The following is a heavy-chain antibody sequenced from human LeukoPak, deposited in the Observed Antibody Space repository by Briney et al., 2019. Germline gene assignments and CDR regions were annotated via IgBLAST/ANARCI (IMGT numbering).Heavy chain of an antibody. V-gene: IGHV1-46*01. CDR2: INSSGGNT. D-gene: IGHD3-22*01. CDR3: ARENTYGYSYGMDV. CDR1: GYTFTSYY. Sequence: GASVKVSCKASGYTFTSYYMYWVRQATGQGLEWMGIINSSGGNTSYAQNFQGRVTMTRDTSARIVYMELRSLRSEDTAVYYCARENTYGYSYGMDVWGQGTTVTVSS. J-gene: IGHJ6*02.